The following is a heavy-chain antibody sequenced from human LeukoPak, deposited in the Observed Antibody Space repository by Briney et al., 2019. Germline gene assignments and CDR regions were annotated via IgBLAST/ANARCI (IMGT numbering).Heavy chain of an antibody. J-gene: IGHJ4*02. CDR1: GFSFSNYC. D-gene: IGHD1-26*01. V-gene: IGHV3-23*01. CDR3: AKSAVAAVSGIDYFDY. Sequence: GGSLRLSCAASGFSFSNYCMSWVRQAPGKGLEWVSSFSGTSSTTYYADSVKGRFTISRDNSKNTLYLQMNSLRAEDTALYYCAKSAVAAVSGIDYFDYWGQGILVTVST. CDR2: FSGTSSTT.